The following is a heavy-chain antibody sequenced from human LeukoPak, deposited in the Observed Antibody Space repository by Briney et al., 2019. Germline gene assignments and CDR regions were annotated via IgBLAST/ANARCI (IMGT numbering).Heavy chain of an antibody. CDR2: IYHSGST. D-gene: IGHD6-13*01. CDR3: ARVGGSSWYLGY. V-gene: IGHV4-38-2*01. J-gene: IGHJ4*02. Sequence: SETRSLTWAVSGYSISSGYYWGWIRQPPGKGLEWIGSIYHSGSTYYNPSLQSRVTISVDTSKNQFSLKLSSVTAADTAVYYCARVGGSSWYLGYWGQGTLVTVSS. CDR1: GYSISSGYY.